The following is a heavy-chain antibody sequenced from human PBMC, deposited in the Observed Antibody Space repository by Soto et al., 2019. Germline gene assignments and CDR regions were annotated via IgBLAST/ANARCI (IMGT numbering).Heavy chain of an antibody. CDR1: GFTFSSYA. CDR2: ISGSGGST. CDR3: AKEGDSGYHSFAEYFQH. D-gene: IGHD5-12*01. Sequence: EVQLLESGGGLVQPGGSLRLSCAASGFTFSSYAMSWVRQAPGKGLEWVSAISGSGGSTYYADSVKGRFTISRDNSKNTLYLQMNSLRAEDTAVYYCAKEGDSGYHSFAEYFQHWGQGTLVTVSS. J-gene: IGHJ1*01. V-gene: IGHV3-23*01.